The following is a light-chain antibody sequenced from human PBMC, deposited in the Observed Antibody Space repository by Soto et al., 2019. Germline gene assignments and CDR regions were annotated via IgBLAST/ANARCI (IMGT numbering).Light chain of an antibody. V-gene: IGKV3-11*01. Sequence: VLTKSTLTQSASPGERATFSCRASQSVGSTIAWSQQKPGQSPRLLVYDASTRATGIPARFSGSGSETDFTLTISDVEPEDFAVYYCHQRQSWPRPFGQGTKVDNK. CDR1: QSVGST. CDR2: DAS. CDR3: HQRQSWPRP. J-gene: IGKJ1*01.